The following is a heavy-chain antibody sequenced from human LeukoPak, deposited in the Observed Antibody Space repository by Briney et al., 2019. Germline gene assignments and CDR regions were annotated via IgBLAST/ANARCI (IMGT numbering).Heavy chain of an antibody. CDR1: GFTFSSYA. J-gene: IGHJ4*02. Sequence: GGSLRLSCAASGFTFSSYAMSWVRQAPGKGLEWVSAISGSGGSTYYADSVKGRFTISRDNSKNTLYLQMNSLRAEDTDVYYCAKDVDYYDSSGYYPLSYFDYWGQGTLVTVSS. CDR2: ISGSGGST. D-gene: IGHD3-22*01. CDR3: AKDVDYYDSSGYYPLSYFDY. V-gene: IGHV3-23*01.